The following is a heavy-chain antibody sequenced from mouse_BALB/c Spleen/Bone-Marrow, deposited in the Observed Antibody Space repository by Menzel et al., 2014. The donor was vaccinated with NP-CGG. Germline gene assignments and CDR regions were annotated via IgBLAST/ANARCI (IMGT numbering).Heavy chain of an antibody. CDR3: ARKELGLNWYFDV. CDR2: IWSGGST. Sequence: VKLMESGPGLVQPSQSLSITCTVSGFSFTSYGVHWVRQSPGKGLEWLGVIWSGGSTDYNAAFISRLSISKDNSKSQVFFKMNSLQANDTAIYYCARKELGLNWYFDVWGAGTTLTVSS. J-gene: IGHJ1*01. V-gene: IGHV2-2*02. CDR1: GFSFTSYG. D-gene: IGHD4-1*01.